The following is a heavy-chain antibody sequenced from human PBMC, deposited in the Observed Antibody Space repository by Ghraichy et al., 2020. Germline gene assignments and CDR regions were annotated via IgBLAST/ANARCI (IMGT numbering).Heavy chain of an antibody. V-gene: IGHV3-23*01. D-gene: IGHD3-22*01. CDR2: IHGTGSGT. CDR1: GFTFSTFSNYA. CDR3: AKDRDYYDSSGYYFNAFDI. Sequence: GGSLRLSCAASGFTFSTFSNYAMSWVRQAPGKGLEWVSTIHGTGSGTYSTDSAKGRFTISRDSSKNTLYLQMNSLRAEDTAVYYCAKDRDYYDSSGYYFNAFDIWGQGTMVTVSS. J-gene: IGHJ3*02.